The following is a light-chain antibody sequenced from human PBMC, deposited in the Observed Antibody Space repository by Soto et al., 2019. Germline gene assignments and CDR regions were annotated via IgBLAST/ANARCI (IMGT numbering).Light chain of an antibody. CDR3: QQYNSAPFT. J-gene: IGKJ3*01. Sequence: DIQMTQSPSSLSASVGDRVTITCRASQAISNYLAWYQQKPGKVPKLLIYAASTLQSGVPSRFSGSGSGTDFTLPISSLQPEDVATYYCQQYNSAPFTFGPGTKVDLK. V-gene: IGKV1-27*01. CDR1: QAISNY. CDR2: AAS.